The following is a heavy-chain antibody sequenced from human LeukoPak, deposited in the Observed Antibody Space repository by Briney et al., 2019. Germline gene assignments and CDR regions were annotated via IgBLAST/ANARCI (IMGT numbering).Heavy chain of an antibody. D-gene: IGHD2-15*01. CDR3: ASADCSGGTCYSVYLN. CDR1: GGSFRGYY. Sequence: SETLSLTCAVYGGSFRGYYWSWIPQPPGKGLEWIGEINHSGSTNYNPSLKSRVTISVDTSKNQFSLKLNSVTAADTALYYCASADCSGGTCYSVYLNWGQGALVIVSS. V-gene: IGHV4-34*01. CDR2: INHSGST. J-gene: IGHJ4*02.